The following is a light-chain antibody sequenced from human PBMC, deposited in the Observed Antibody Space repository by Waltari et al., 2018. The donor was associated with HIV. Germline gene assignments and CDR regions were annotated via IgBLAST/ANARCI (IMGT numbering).Light chain of an antibody. CDR1: NIGSKS. J-gene: IGLJ1*01. V-gene: IGLV3-21*04. CDR3: QVWDSSSDHPV. CDR2: YDS. Sequence: SYVLTQPPSVSVAPGKTARITCGGNNIGSKSVPWYQQQPGQAPVLVIYYDSDRPSGIPERFSGSNSGNTATLTISRVEAGDEADYYCQVWDSSSDHPVFGTGTKVTVL.